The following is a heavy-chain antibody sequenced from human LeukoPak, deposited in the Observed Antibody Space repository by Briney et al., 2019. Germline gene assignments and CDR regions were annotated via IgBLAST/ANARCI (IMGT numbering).Heavy chain of an antibody. D-gene: IGHD6-13*01. V-gene: IGHV3-21*01. J-gene: IGHJ4*02. CDR1: GFTFSSYS. Sequence: GGSLRLSCAASGFTFSSYSMNWVRQAPGKGLEWVSSISSSSSYIYYADSVKGRFTISRDNAKNSLYLQTNSLRAEDTAVYYCARASYSSSWSHFDHWGQGTLVTVSS. CDR3: ARASYSSSWSHFDH. CDR2: ISSSSSYI.